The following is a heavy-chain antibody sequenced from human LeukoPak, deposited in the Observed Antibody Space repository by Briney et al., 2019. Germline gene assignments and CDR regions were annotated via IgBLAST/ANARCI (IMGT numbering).Heavy chain of an antibody. V-gene: IGHV3-23*01. CDR2: ITGDGLST. D-gene: IGHD3-3*01. CDR3: TKHPRSDFWSGYLTGAFDF. CDR1: RFLHRILA. Sequence: GGSLGLPYGSWRFLHRILAVIWAPQPWTRGLVDVISITGDGLSTLYADVLRGGLTISRDNSKNTLYLEVKSLRAENTAVYYCTKHPRSDFWSGYLTGAFDFWGQGTLVSVSS. J-gene: IGHJ4*02.